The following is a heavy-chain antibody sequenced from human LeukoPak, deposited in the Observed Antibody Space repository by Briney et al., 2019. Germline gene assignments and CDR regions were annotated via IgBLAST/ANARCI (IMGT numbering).Heavy chain of an antibody. Sequence: PGGSLRLSCAVSGLTFSNAWMTWVRQVPGKGLEWVGRIKSKPDGGTTDYAASVKGRFTISRDDSKDTLYLQMNSLKTEDTAVYYCTKDPPYTEGRYFALWGRGTLVTVSS. CDR2: IKSKPDGGTT. J-gene: IGHJ2*01. V-gene: IGHV3-15*01. CDR3: TKDPPYTEGRYFAL. D-gene: IGHD4-11*01. CDR1: GLTFSNAW.